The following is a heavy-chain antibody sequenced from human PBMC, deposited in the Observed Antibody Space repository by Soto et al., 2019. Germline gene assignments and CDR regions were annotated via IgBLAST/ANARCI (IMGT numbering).Heavy chain of an antibody. V-gene: IGHV4-34*01. CDR1: DVSFSGYY. CDR2: INYSGST. J-gene: IGHJ3*01. CDR3: ARDSGGLRLGESSLYGEKDSFDV. Sequence: SETLSLTSGDSDVSFSGYYWSWIRQPPRKGLEWIGEINYSGSTKFNPSLKSRATLSIDTSKDQFSLRLSSVTAADTAVYYCARDSGGLRLGESSLYGEKDSFDVWDQGTLVTVSS. D-gene: IGHD3-16*02.